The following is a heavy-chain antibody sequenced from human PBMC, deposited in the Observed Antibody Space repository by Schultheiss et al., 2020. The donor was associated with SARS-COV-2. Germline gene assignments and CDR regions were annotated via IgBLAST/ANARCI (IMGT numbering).Heavy chain of an antibody. V-gene: IGHV4-61*01. CDR3: ARVSFSVGATAYYGMDV. J-gene: IGHJ6*02. D-gene: IGHD1-26*01. CDR1: GGSVSSGSYY. CDR2: INHSGST. Sequence: SETLSLTCTVSGGSVSSGSYYWSWIRQPPGKGLEWIGEINHSGSTNYNPSLKSRVTISVDTSKNQFSLKLSSVTAADTAVYYCARVSFSVGATAYYGMDVWGQGTTVTVSS.